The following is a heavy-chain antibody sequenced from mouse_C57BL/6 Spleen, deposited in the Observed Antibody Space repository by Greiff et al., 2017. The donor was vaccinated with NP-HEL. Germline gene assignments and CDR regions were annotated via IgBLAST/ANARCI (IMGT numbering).Heavy chain of an antibody. V-gene: IGHV5-4*01. Sequence: EVQGVESGGGLVKPGGSLKLSCAASGFTFSSYAMSWVRQTPEKRLEWVATISDGGSYTYYTDNVKGRCTISRDNAKNNLYLQMSRLKSEDTARYYCARDASYYYSNFYFDDWGQGTTLTVSS. CDR3: ARDASYYYSNFYFDD. CDR1: GFTFSSYA. J-gene: IGHJ2*01. D-gene: IGHD2-5*01. CDR2: ISDGGSYT.